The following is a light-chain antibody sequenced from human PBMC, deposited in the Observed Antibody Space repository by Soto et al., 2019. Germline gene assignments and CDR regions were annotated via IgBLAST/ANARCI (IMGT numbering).Light chain of an antibody. Sequence: QSALTQPASVSGSPGQSITISCTGTSSDVGGYDYVSWYQLHPGKAPKLMVFEVSNRPSGVSYRFSGSKSGNTASLTTSGLQAEDEADYFCSSYSISTAYLFGTGTRSPS. J-gene: IGLJ1*01. CDR1: SSDVGGYDY. V-gene: IGLV2-14*01. CDR3: SSYSISTAYL. CDR2: EVS.